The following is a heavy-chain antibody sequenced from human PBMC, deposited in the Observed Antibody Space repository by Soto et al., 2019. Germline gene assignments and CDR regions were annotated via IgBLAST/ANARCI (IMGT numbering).Heavy chain of an antibody. V-gene: IGHV2-5*02. Sequence: QITLKESGPTLVKPTQTLTLTCTFSGFSLSTGGVGVGWIRQPPGKALEWLALIYWDDGKRYSPSLKSRLTITKDTSKNQVVRTMTNMEAVDTATYYCAHRLYSSAWPWDSGVFDYWGQGTLVTVSS. J-gene: IGHJ4*02. D-gene: IGHD6-19*01. CDR2: IYWDDGK. CDR3: AHRLYSSAWPWDSGVFDY. CDR1: GFSLSTGGVG.